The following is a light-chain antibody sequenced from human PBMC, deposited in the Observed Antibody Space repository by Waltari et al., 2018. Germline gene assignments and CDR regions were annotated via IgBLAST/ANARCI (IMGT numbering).Light chain of an antibody. V-gene: IGKV4-1*01. J-gene: IGKJ1*01. Sequence: DIVMTQSPDSLAVSLGERATINCKSSHSVLYSPNNKNYLAWYQQKPGQPPNTLVYVASTRESGVPDRFTGSWSGTDFTLTTSSMQAEDVAVYYFQEYYTIPVTFGQGTNVEIK. CDR2: VAS. CDR3: QEYYTIPVT. CDR1: HSVLYSPNNKNY.